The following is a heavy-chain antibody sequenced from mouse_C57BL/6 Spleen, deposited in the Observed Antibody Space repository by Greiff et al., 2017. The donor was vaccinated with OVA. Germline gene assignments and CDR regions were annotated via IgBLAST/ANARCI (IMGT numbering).Heavy chain of an antibody. D-gene: IGHD2-1*01. Sequence: EVQRVESGPGMVKPSQSLSLTCTVTGYSITSGYDWHWIRHFPGNKLEWMGYISYSGSTNYNPSLKSRISITHDTSKNHFFLKLNSVTTEDTATYYCARGGIYYGNYDYWGQGTTLTVSS. CDR1: GYSITSGYD. V-gene: IGHV3-1*01. CDR3: ARGGIYYGNYDY. J-gene: IGHJ2*01. CDR2: ISYSGST.